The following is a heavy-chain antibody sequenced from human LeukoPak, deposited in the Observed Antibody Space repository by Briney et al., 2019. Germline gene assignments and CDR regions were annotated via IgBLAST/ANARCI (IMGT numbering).Heavy chain of an antibody. D-gene: IGHD6-6*01. CDR1: GGSFSGYY. J-gene: IGHJ4*02. Sequence: SETLSLTCAVYGGSFSGYYWSWIRQPPGKGLEWIGEINHSGSTNYNPSLKSRLIISIDTSKNQFSLRLSSVTAAGTAVYFCATTARHCSDYWGQGTLVTVSS. V-gene: IGHV4-34*01. CDR3: ATTARHCSDY. CDR2: INHSGST.